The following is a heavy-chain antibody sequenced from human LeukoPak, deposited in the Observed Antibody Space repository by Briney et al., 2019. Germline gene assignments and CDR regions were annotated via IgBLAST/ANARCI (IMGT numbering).Heavy chain of an antibody. CDR1: GGSISSSSYY. Sequence: SETLSLTCTVSGGSISSSSYYWGWIRQPPGKGLEWIGSIYYSGSTYYNPSLKSRVTISVDTSKNQFSLKLSSVTAADTAVYYCARGKSIAALATGGERDYWGQGTLVTVSS. D-gene: IGHD6-6*01. V-gene: IGHV4-39*01. CDR3: ARGKSIAALATGGERDY. CDR2: IYYSGST. J-gene: IGHJ4*02.